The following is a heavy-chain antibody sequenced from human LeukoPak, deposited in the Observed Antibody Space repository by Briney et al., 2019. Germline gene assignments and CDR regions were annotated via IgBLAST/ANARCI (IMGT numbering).Heavy chain of an antibody. J-gene: IGHJ4*02. V-gene: IGHV4-59*01. D-gene: IGHD6-13*01. CDR2: IYDRGTT. CDR3: AREKLSAGPPFEH. Sequence: PSETLSLTCAVSGGSISNYHWSWIRQPPGKGLEWIGYIYDRGTTVYNPSLKSRVTVSVHTSKNQFSLRLTSVTAADTAIYYCAREKLSAGPPFEHWDRGILVSVSA. CDR1: GGSISNYH.